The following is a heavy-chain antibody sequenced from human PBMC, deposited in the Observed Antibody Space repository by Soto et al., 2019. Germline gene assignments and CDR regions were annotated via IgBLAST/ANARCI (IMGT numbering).Heavy chain of an antibody. D-gene: IGHD3-9*01. V-gene: IGHV3-33*01. J-gene: IGHJ2*01. CDR2: IWYDGSNK. Sequence: KGLEWVAVIWYDGSNKYYADSVKGRFTISRDNSKNTLYLQMNSLRAEDTAVYYFFFQAEDGIRDCTTVSAFLRNRSSDL. CDR3: FFQAEDGIRDCTTVSAFLRNRSSDL.